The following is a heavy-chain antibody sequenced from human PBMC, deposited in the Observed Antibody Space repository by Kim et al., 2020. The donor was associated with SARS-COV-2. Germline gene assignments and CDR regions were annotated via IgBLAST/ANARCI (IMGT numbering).Heavy chain of an antibody. Sequence: GGSLRLSCSASGFTFSSYAMHWVRQAPGKGLEYVSAISSNGGSTYYADSVKGRFTISRDNSKNTLYLQMSSLRAEDTAVYYCVKKGSLRQQLVFYFDYWGQGTLVTVSS. CDR3: VKKGSLRQQLVFYFDY. V-gene: IGHV3-64D*06. CDR1: GFTFSSYA. D-gene: IGHD6-13*01. J-gene: IGHJ4*02. CDR2: ISSNGGST.